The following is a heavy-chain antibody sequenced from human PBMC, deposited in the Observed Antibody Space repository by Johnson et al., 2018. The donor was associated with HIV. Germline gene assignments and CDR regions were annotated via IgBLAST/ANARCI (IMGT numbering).Heavy chain of an antibody. Sequence: QVQLVESGGGVVQPGRSLRLSCAASGFTFSSYGMHWVRQAPGKGLEWVAVISYDGTNKYYADSVKGRFTISRDNSKSMLYLQMNSLRAEDTVVYYCARERGISGGFDFWGQGTRVSVSS. CDR1: GFTFSSYG. J-gene: IGHJ3*01. CDR3: ARERGISGGFDF. CDR2: ISYDGTNK. V-gene: IGHV3-30*03. D-gene: IGHD2-15*01.